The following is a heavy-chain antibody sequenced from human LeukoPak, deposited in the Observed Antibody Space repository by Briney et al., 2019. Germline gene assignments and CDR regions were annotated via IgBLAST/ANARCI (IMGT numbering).Heavy chain of an antibody. CDR1: GFTFSSYW. CDR2: INSDGSST. D-gene: IGHD3-10*01. V-gene: IGHV3-74*01. Sequence: PGGSLRLSCAASGFTFSSYWMHWFRQAPGKGLVWVSRINSDGSSTTYADSVKGRFTISRDIAKNTLYLQMNSLRAEDTAVYYCVSLTYGSGNSLFDYWGQGTLVTVSS. CDR3: VSLTYGSGNSLFDY. J-gene: IGHJ4*02.